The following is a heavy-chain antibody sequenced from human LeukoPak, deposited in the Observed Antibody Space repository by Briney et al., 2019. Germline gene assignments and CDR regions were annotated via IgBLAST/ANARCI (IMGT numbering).Heavy chain of an antibody. J-gene: IGHJ3*02. D-gene: IGHD6-6*01. CDR3: AKDRMDSSSSDAFDI. Sequence: GGSLRLSCAASGFTFNKYWMSWVRQAPGKGLEWVANIKQDGSEKYCVDSVKGRFTISRDNAKNSLYLQMNSLRAEDTAVYYCAKDRMDSSSSDAFDIWGQGTMVTVSS. CDR1: GFTFNKYW. CDR2: IKQDGSEK. V-gene: IGHV3-7*01.